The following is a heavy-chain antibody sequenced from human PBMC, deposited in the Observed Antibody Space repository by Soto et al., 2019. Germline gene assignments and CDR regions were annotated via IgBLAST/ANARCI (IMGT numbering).Heavy chain of an antibody. Sequence: QVQLQESGPGLVKPSQTLSLTCTVSGGSISSGDYSWSWIRQPPGKGLEWIGYIYYSGSTYYNPSLKSRVTISVHTSKNQFSLKLSSVTAADTAVYYCASAGSLWSGYYWFDPWGQGTLVTVSS. V-gene: IGHV4-30-4*01. CDR2: IYYSGST. CDR3: ASAGSLWSGYYWFDP. CDR1: GGSISSGDYS. J-gene: IGHJ5*02. D-gene: IGHD3-3*01.